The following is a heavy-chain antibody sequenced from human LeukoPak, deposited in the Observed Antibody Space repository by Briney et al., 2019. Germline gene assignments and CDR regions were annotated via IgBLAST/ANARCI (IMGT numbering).Heavy chain of an antibody. J-gene: IGHJ6*02. CDR2: IKSDGSST. Sequence: GGSLRLSCAASGFTFRSRWMHWVRQAPGKGLVWVSRIKSDGSSTSYADSVKGRFTISRDNAKNTLYLQMNSLRAEDTAVYYCAEDLGLAWYFCLDVWGQGTTVTVSS. CDR3: AEDLGLAWYFCLDV. D-gene: IGHD3-3*01. CDR1: GFTFRSRW. V-gene: IGHV3-74*01.